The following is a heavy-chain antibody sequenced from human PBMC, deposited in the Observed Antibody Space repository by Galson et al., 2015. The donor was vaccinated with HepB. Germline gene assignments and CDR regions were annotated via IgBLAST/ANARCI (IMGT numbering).Heavy chain of an antibody. Sequence: SLRLSCAASGFTFSDYYMSWIRQAPGKGLEWVSYISSSSSYTNYADSVKGRFTISRDNAKNSLYLQMNSLRAEDTAVYYCARYEQLVRTGGKRNYYYGMDVWGQGTTVTVSS. V-gene: IGHV3-11*06. J-gene: IGHJ6*02. D-gene: IGHD6-6*01. CDR2: ISSSSSYT. CDR3: ARYEQLVRTGGKRNYYYGMDV. CDR1: GFTFSDYY.